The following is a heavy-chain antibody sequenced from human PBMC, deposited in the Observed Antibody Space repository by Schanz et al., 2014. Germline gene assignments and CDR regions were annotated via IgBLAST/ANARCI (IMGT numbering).Heavy chain of an antibody. D-gene: IGHD5-18*01. J-gene: IGHJ4*02. V-gene: IGHV4-59*11. CDR2: LFNSERA. CDR1: GVSISSHY. Sequence: QVQLRESGPGLVKPSETLSLTCTVSGVSISSHYWSWVRQAPGEGLEWIGYLFNSERAKYNPSLGHRITMSLDTSKSQFSLHLRYVTAADTAVYYCATIPRGNIYGYFDYWGQGTLVTVSS. CDR3: ATIPRGNIYGYFDY.